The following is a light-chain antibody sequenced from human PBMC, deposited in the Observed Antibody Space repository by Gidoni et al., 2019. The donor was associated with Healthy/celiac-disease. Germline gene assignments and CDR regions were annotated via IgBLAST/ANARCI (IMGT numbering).Light chain of an antibody. CDR2: LNSDGSH. CDR1: SRHSSYA. V-gene: IGLV4-69*01. J-gene: IGLJ2*01. Sequence: QLVLTQSLSASASLGASVKLTCPLSSRHSSYAIAWHQQQHEKGPRYLMKLNSDGSHSKGDGTPDRFSGSSSGAERYLTISSLQSEDEADYYCQTWGTGILVVFGGGTKLTVL. CDR3: QTWGTGILVV.